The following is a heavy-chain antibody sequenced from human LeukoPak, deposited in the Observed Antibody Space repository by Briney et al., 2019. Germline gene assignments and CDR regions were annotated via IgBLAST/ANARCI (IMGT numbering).Heavy chain of an antibody. V-gene: IGHV3-9*01. Sequence: GGSLRLSCAASGFTFDDYAMHWVRQAPGKGLEWVSGISWNSGSIGYADSVKGRFTISGDNAKNSLYLQMNSLRAEDTALYYCAKDKGLDFVPILDYWGQGTLVTVSS. CDR2: ISWNSGSI. J-gene: IGHJ4*02. D-gene: IGHD2-2*03. CDR1: GFTFDDYA. CDR3: AKDKGLDFVPILDY.